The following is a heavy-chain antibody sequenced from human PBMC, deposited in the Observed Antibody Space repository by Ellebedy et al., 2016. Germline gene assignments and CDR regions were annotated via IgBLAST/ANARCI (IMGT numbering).Heavy chain of an antibody. CDR2: VYSGGST. CDR1: GFTVNSNY. Sequence: GGSLRLSCAASGFTVNSNYMSWVRRAPGKGLEWVSVVYSGGSTDYADSVKGRFTISRDNSKNMLYLRMSSLRAEDTAVYYCTRGDYYWGQGTLVNVSS. CDR3: TRGDYY. V-gene: IGHV3-66*01. J-gene: IGHJ4*02.